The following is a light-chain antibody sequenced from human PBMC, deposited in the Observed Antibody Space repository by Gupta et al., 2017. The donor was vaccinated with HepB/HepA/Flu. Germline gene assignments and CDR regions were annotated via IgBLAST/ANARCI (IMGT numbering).Light chain of an antibody. CDR2: EVT. CDR3: SSYVGTNTVI. Sequence: QSALTQPPSASGSPGQSVTISCTGTSSDVGGYNYVSWCQQHPGKVPKLMIYEVTKRPSGVPDRFSGSKSGNTASLTVSGLQAEDEADYYCSSYVGTNTVIFGGGTKLTVL. J-gene: IGLJ2*01. V-gene: IGLV2-8*01. CDR1: SSDVGGYNY.